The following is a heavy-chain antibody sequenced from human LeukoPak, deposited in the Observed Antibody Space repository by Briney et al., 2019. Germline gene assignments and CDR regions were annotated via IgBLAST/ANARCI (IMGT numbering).Heavy chain of an antibody. J-gene: IGHJ4*02. Sequence: GASVKVSCKASGYTFTDYYMHWVRQAAGPGLEWMGWINPNSGGTDYAQEFQGRVTLIRDTSISTAYMELSRLTSDDTAVYYCARGRYCGETTCSDFDSWGQGTLVTVSS. CDR1: GYTFTDYY. V-gene: IGHV1-2*02. CDR3: ARGRYCGETTCSDFDS. CDR2: INPNSGGT. D-gene: IGHD2-21*01.